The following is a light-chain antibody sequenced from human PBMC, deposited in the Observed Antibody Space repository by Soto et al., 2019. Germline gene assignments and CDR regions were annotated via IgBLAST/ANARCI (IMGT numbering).Light chain of an antibody. CDR3: SSYTTSAAPYV. CDR2: EVI. Sequence: QSALTQPASVSGSPGQSITISCTGTSSDIGNGYNSISWYQQHPGKVPKLIIYEVINRPSGVSNRFSASKSGNTASLTISGLQPEDEADYYCSSYTTSAAPYVFGTGTKVTVL. V-gene: IGLV2-14*01. CDR1: SSDIGNGYNS. J-gene: IGLJ1*01.